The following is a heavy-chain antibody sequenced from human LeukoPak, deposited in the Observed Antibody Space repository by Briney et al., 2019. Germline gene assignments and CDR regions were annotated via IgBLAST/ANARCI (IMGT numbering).Heavy chain of an antibody. Sequence: PGGSLRLSCAASGFTFSSYGMHWVRQAPGKGLEWVAVIWYDGGTKYYADSVKGRFTISRDNSKNTLYLQMNSLKAEDTAVYYCATRGYCSGGSCYQWFGYWGQGTLVTVSS. CDR2: IWYDGGTK. D-gene: IGHD2-15*01. J-gene: IGHJ4*02. V-gene: IGHV3-33*03. CDR1: GFTFSSYG. CDR3: ATRGYCSGGSCYQWFGY.